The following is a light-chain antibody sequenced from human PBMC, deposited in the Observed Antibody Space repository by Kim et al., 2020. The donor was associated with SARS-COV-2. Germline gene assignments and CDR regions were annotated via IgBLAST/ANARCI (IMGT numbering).Light chain of an antibody. CDR1: RSNIGNNP. Sequence: QSVLTQPPSVSAAPGQKVTISCSGSRSNIGNNPVSWYQQFPGTAPRLITYDNDKRPSGIPDRFSSSKSGTSATLGITGLRTGDEADYYCATWDSSLSVGVFCGGTKVTVL. CDR2: DND. CDR3: ATWDSSLSVGV. V-gene: IGLV1-51*01. J-gene: IGLJ3*02.